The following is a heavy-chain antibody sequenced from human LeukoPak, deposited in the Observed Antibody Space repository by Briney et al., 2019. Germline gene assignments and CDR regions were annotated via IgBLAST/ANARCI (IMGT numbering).Heavy chain of an antibody. V-gene: IGHV1-69*04. CDR3: ARGAVVPAANRGSYYYYYMDV. J-gene: IGHJ6*03. Sequence: SVKVSCKASGGTFSSYAISWVRQAPGQGLGWMGRIIPILGIANYAQKFQGRVTITADKSTSTAYMELSSLRSDDTAVYYCARGAVVPAANRGSYYYYYMDVWGKGTTVTVSS. D-gene: IGHD2-2*01. CDR2: IIPILGIA. CDR1: GGTFSSYA.